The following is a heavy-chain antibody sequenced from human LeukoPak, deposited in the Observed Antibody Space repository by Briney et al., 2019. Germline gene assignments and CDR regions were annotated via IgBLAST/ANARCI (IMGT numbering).Heavy chain of an antibody. CDR2: INHSGST. J-gene: IGHJ3*02. V-gene: IGHV4-34*01. CDR1: GGSFSGYY. Sequence: PSETPSLTCAVYGGSFSGYYWSWIRQPPGKGLEWVGEINHSGSTNYNPSLKSRVTISVDTSKNQFSLKLSSVTAADTAVYYCARGRRIQLWLRAFDIWGQGTMVTVSS. D-gene: IGHD5-18*01. CDR3: ARGRRIQLWLRAFDI.